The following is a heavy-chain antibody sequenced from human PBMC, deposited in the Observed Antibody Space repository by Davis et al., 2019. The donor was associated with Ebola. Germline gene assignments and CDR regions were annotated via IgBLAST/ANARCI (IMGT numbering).Heavy chain of an antibody. CDR1: GFTFSSYA. D-gene: IGHD3-3*01. V-gene: IGHV3-23*01. J-gene: IGHJ4*02. CDR3: AKVKSRILEWSSHRPTYFEY. Sequence: GESLKISCAASGFTFSSYAMSWVRQAPGKGLEWVSTITSGGSAYYAPSMKGRFTISRDNSKNTLFLQMDSLRVEDTAIYYCAKVKSRILEWSSHRPTYFEYWGQGTLVTVSS. CDR2: ITSGGSA.